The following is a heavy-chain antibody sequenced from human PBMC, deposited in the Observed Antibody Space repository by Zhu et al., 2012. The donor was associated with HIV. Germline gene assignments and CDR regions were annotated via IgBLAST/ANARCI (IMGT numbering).Heavy chain of an antibody. D-gene: IGHD2-15*01. CDR2: IYYSGST. J-gene: IGHJ6*03. CDR3: ARSGTAVGYYYYMDV. Sequence: QVQLQESGPGLVKPSQTLSLTCTVSGGSISSGDYYWSWIRQPPGKGLEWIGYIYYSGSTYYNPSLKSRVTISVDTSKNQFSLKLSSVTAADTAVYYCARSGTAVGYYYYMDVWGKGTTGHRLL. CDR1: GGSISSGDYY. V-gene: IGHV4-30-4*08.